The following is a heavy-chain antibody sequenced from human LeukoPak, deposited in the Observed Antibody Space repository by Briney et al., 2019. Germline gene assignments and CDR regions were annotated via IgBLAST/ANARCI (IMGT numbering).Heavy chain of an antibody. CDR1: VGSFSGYY. J-gene: IGHJ6*03. Sequence: SETLSLTCAVYVGSFSGYYWSWIRQPQRKGLEWIGEINHSGSTNYNSSLKSRVTISVDTSKNQFSLKLSSVTGADTAVYYCARGYYGSGSHCCHMDVWGKGTTITVS. D-gene: IGHD3-10*01. V-gene: IGHV4-34*01. CDR3: ARGYYGSGSHCCHMDV. CDR2: INHSGST.